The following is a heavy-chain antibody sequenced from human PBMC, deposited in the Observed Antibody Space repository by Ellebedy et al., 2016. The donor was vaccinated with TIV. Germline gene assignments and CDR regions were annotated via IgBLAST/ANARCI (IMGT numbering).Heavy chain of an antibody. CDR2: IYYCGST. V-gene: IGHV4-39*01. Sequence: GSLRLSCSVSGGPISRSSYYWGWIRQPPGKGLEWIGSIYYCGSTDYNPSLTSRVTISADTSKNQFSLRLSSVTAADTAVYYCARWFGELLYVRWFDPWGQGTLVTVSS. J-gene: IGHJ5*02. CDR1: GGPISRSSYY. D-gene: IGHD3-10*01. CDR3: ARWFGELLYVRWFDP.